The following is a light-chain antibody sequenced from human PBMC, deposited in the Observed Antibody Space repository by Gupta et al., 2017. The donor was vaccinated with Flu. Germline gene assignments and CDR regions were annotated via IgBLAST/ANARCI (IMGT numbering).Light chain of an antibody. CDR1: QSNRVL. Sequence: GDSVTITCRASQSNRVLLNWYQHRSGKAPQLLIYAASTLQSGVPSRFSGSGSGTDFTLTISPLEAEDSATYFCQQSSSFPLTFGQGTRVEIK. J-gene: IGKJ1*01. V-gene: IGKV1-39*01. CDR2: AAS. CDR3: QQSSSFPLT.